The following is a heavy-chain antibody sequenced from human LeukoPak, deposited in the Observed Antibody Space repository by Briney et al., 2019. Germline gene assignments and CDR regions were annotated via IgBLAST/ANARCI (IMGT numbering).Heavy chain of an antibody. J-gene: IGHJ3*02. CDR1: GFTFSSYA. Sequence: PGESLRLSCAASGFTFSSYAMSWVRQAPGKGLEWVSAISGSGGSTYYADSVKGRFTISRDNSKNTLYLQMNSLRAEDTAVYYCAKGDSSSWYRGAFDIWGQGTMVTVSS. V-gene: IGHV3-23*01. CDR3: AKGDSSSWYRGAFDI. CDR2: ISGSGGST. D-gene: IGHD6-13*01.